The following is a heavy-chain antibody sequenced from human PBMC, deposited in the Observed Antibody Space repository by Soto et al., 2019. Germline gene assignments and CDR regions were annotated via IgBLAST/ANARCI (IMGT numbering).Heavy chain of an antibody. V-gene: IGHV1-18*01. CDR2: ISAYNGNT. J-gene: IGHJ6*02. CDR1: GYTFTSYG. CDR3: ARIGYCISTSFYLGYYYYYYGMDV. Sequence: ASVKVSCKASGYTFTSYGISWVRQAPGQGLEWMGWISAYNGNTNYAQKLQGRVTMTTDTSTSTAYMELRSLRSDDTAVYYCARIGYCISTSFYLGYYYYYYGMDVWGQGTTVTVSS. D-gene: IGHD2-2*01.